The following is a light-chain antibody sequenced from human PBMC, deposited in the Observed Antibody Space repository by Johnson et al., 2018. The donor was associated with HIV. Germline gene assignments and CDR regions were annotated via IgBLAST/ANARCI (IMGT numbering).Light chain of an antibody. V-gene: IGLV1-51*02. CDR1: SSDIGKNY. Sequence: QSVLTQPPSVSAAPGQKVTISCSGSSSDIGKNYVSWYQQLPGTATKLLVYENNKRPSGIPDRFSGSKSGKSATLGITGLQTGDEADYYCGTWDSSLNTFVFGTGTRVTVL. CDR2: ENN. J-gene: IGLJ1*01. CDR3: GTWDSSLNTFV.